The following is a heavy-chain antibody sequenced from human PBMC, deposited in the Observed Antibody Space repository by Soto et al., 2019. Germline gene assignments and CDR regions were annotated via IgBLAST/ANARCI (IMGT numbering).Heavy chain of an antibody. D-gene: IGHD3-3*01. Sequence: PSETLSLTCTVSGGSISSSSYYWGWIRQPPGKGLEWIGSIYYSGSTNYNPSLKSRVTISVDTSKNQFSLKLSSVTAADTAVYYCGSARNYDFWSGYYQPYNWFDPWGQGTLVTVSS. V-gene: IGHV4-39*07. CDR1: GGSISSSSYY. CDR2: IYYSGST. CDR3: GSARNYDFWSGYYQPYNWFDP. J-gene: IGHJ5*02.